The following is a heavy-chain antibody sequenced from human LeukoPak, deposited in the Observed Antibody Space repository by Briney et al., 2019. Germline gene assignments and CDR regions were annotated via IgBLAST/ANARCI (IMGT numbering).Heavy chain of an antibody. CDR1: SGSFRSGDYY. V-gene: IGHV4-61*08. CDR3: ARGGDAYYFHY. CDR2: VYNSGST. Sequence: SETLSLTCTVSSGSFRSGDYYWSWIRQPPGRGLEWIGYVYNSGSTNYNPSLKSRVTISIETSKNQFSLKLSSVTAADTAMYYCARGGDAYYFHYWGQGTLVTVSS. D-gene: IGHD5-24*01. J-gene: IGHJ4*02.